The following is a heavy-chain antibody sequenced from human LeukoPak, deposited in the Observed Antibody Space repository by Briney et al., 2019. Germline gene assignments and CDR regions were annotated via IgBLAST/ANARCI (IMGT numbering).Heavy chain of an antibody. CDR1: GFTFSSYE. V-gene: IGHV3-48*03. Sequence: GGSLRLSCAASGFTFSSYEMNWVRQAPGKGLEWVSYISSSGSTIYYADSVKGRFTISRDNAKNSLYLQMNSLRAEDTAVYYCARAIRGYSYGIGLNDYWGQGTLVTLSS. D-gene: IGHD5-18*01. CDR2: ISSSGSTI. CDR3: ARAIRGYSYGIGLNDY. J-gene: IGHJ4*02.